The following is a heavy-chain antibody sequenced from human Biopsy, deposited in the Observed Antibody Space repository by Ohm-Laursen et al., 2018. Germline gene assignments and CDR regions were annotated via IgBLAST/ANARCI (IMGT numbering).Heavy chain of an antibody. J-gene: IGHJ4*02. V-gene: IGHV1-24*01. Sequence: ASVKVSCKVSGYTLTELSMHWVRQAPGKGLEWMGGFAPENGKTVYAQNFQAKVSMAEDTSTDTAYMELRSLRSEDTAVYYCAADINVWNVNYWGQGTQVTVSS. CDR3: AADINVWNVNY. CDR2: FAPENGKT. D-gene: IGHD1-1*01. CDR1: GYTLTELS.